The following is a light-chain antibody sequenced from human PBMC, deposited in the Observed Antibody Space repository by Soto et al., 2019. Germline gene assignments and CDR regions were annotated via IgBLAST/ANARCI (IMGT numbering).Light chain of an antibody. CDR1: SSDIGAYNY. CDR3: SSCTTRNTPCV. J-gene: IGLJ1*01. V-gene: IGLV2-14*01. Sequence: QYALTQPASVSGSPGQSITIACTGTSSDIGAYNYVSWYQQHPGKAPKLIIFEVTNRPSWVSSRFSGSKSGSTASLTISGLQAEDEADYYCSSCTTRNTPCVFGSGTKLTVL. CDR2: EVT.